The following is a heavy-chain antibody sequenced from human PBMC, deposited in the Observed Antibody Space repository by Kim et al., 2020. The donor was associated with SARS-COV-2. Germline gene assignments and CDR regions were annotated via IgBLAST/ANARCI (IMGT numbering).Heavy chain of an antibody. V-gene: IGHV4-39*01. D-gene: IGHD3-9*01. CDR3: ARGALRYFDWPPAVAFDI. CDR2: IYYSGST. Sequence: SETLSLTCTVSGGSISSSSYYWGWIRQPPGKGLEWIGSIYYSGSTYYNPSLKSRVTISVDTSKNQFSLKLSSVTAADTAVYYCARGALRYFDWPPAVAFDIWGQGTMVTVSS. CDR1: GGSISSSSYY. J-gene: IGHJ3*02.